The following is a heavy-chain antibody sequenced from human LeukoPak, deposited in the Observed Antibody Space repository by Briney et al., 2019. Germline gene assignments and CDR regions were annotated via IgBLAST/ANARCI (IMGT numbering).Heavy chain of an antibody. V-gene: IGHV4-39*01. Sequence: TSETLSLTCTVSGGSISSSSYYWGWIRQPPGKGLEWIGSIYYSGSTYYNPSLKSRVTISVDTSKNQFSLKLSSVTAADTAVYYCARHNAIAAAGKGFDPWGQGTLVTVSS. CDR3: ARHNAIAAAGKGFDP. CDR1: GGSISSSSYY. D-gene: IGHD6-13*01. J-gene: IGHJ5*02. CDR2: IYYSGST.